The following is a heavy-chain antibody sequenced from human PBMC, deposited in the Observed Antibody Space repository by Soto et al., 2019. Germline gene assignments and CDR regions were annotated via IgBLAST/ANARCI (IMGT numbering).Heavy chain of an antibody. CDR1: GFTFSNYG. D-gene: IGHD6-13*01. J-gene: IGHJ4*02. V-gene: IGHV3-23*01. CDR3: AQPIPAVGTGY. Sequence: GGSLRLSCAASGFTFSNYGMSWVRQAPGKGLEWVSSISGNGGSTYYADSVKGRFTISRDNSKNTLYLQMNSLRAEDTAVYYCAQPIPAVGTGYWGQGTLVTVSS. CDR2: ISGNGGST.